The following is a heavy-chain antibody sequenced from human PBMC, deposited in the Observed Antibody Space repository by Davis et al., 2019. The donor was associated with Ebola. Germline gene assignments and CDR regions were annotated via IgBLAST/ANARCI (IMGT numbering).Heavy chain of an antibody. CDR1: GGSISSGGYY. J-gene: IGHJ4*02. CDR3: ASENYDYGDYFDY. V-gene: IGHV4-31*03. Sequence: MPSETLSLTCTVSGGSISSGGYYWSWTRQHPGKGLEWIGYIDYSGSTYYNPSLKSRVTISVDTSKNQFSLKLSSVTAAATAVYYCASENYDYGDYFDYWGQGTLVTVSS. D-gene: IGHD4-17*01. CDR2: IDYSGST.